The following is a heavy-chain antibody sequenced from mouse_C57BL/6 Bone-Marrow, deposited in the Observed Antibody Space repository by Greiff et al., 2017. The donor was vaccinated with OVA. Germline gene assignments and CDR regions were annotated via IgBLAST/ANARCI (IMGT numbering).Heavy chain of an antibody. D-gene: IGHD1-1*01. J-gene: IGHJ2*01. CDR1: GFNIKDYY. V-gene: IGHV14-2*01. CDR2: IDPEDGET. Sequence: VQLQQSGAELVKPGASVKLSCTASGFNIKDYYMHWVKQRTEQGLEWIGRIDPEDGETKYATKFQGKATITADTSSNTAYLQLSSLTSEDTAVYYCARLYYGSSGYWGQGTTLTVSS. CDR3: ARLYYGSSGY.